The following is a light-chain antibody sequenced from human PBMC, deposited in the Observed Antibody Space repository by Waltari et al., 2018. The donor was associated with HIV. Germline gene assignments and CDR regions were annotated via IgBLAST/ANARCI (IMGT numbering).Light chain of an antibody. J-gene: IGLJ1*01. CDR1: KSNIGAGYN. CDR2: GNT. V-gene: IGLV1-40*01. Sequence: QSVLTQPPSVSGAPGQRVTISCTGSKSNIGAGYNVHWYQQLPGTAPKLLIYGNTNRPSSVPDRFSGSKSGTSASLAITGLQAEDEADYYCQSYDSSLSTYVFGTGTKVTVL. CDR3: QSYDSSLSTYV.